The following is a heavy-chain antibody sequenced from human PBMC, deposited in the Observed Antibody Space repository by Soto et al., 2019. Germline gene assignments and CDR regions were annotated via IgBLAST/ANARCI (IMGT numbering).Heavy chain of an antibody. CDR1: GFTFSSYG. CDR2: ISYDGSNK. J-gene: IGHJ5*02. CDR3: AKDGPCSSTSCKRINWFDP. Sequence: PGGSLRLSCAASGFTFSSYGMHWVRQAPGKGLEWVAVISYDGSNKYYADSVKGRFTISRDNSKNTLYLQMNSLRAEDTAVYYCAKDGPCSSTSCKRINWFDPWGQGTLVTVSS. V-gene: IGHV3-30*18. D-gene: IGHD2-2*01.